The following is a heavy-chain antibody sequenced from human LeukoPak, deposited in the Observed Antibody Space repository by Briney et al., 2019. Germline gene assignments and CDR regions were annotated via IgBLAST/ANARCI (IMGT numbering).Heavy chain of an antibody. J-gene: IGHJ4*02. D-gene: IGHD1-26*01. CDR2: IYYSGST. CDR3: ARSGERSYYVGY. Sequence: SENLSLTCTVSGGSISSGDYYWSCIRQPPGKGLECIGYIYYSGSTYYNPSLKSRVTISVDTSKHQFSLKLSSVTAADTAVYYCARSGERSYYVGYWGQGTLVTVSS. CDR1: GGSISSGDYY. V-gene: IGHV4-30-4*08.